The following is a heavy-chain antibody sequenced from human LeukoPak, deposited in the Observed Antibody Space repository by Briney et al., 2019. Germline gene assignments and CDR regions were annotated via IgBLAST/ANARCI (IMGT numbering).Heavy chain of an antibody. CDR1: GDSISSFY. Sequence: SETLSLTCTVTGDSISSFYWSWIRQPPGKGLEWIGYISYSGTTNYNPSLKSRVAISLDMSKNQFSLRLSSVTAADTAVYYCAREVHTNMVVWFDPWGQGMLVTVSS. CDR3: AREVHTNMVVWFDP. CDR2: ISYSGTT. D-gene: IGHD3-10*01. V-gene: IGHV4-59*12. J-gene: IGHJ5*02.